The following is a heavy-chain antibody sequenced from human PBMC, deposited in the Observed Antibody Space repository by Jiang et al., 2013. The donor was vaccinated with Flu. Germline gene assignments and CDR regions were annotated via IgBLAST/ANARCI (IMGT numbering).Heavy chain of an antibody. CDR2: INPNSGGT. J-gene: IGHJ4*02. CDR3: ARGAREFPTLRTDTTIDY. CDR1: GYTFTGYY. D-gene: IGHD1-1*01. Sequence: SGAEVKKPGASVKVSCKASGYTFTGYYMHWVRQAPGQGLEWMGWINPNSGGTNYAQKFQGRVTMTRDTSISTAYMELSRLRSDDTAVYYCARGAREFPTLRTDTTIDYWGQGTLVTVSS. V-gene: IGHV1-2*02.